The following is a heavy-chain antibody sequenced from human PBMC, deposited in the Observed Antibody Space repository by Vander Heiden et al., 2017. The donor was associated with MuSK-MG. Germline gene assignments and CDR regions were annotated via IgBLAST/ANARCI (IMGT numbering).Heavy chain of an antibody. CDR2: ISYDGSNK. J-gene: IGHJ4*02. V-gene: IGHV3-30-3*01. CDR1: GLPFSSYA. Sequence: QVQLVESGGGVVQPGRSLRLSCAASGLPFSSYAMHWVRQSPGKGLGWVAVISYDGSNKYYADSVKGRFTISRDNSKNTLYLQMNSLRAEDTAVYYCARARRVVVIAMPFDYWGQGTLVTVSS. D-gene: IGHD2-21*01. CDR3: ARARRVVVIAMPFDY.